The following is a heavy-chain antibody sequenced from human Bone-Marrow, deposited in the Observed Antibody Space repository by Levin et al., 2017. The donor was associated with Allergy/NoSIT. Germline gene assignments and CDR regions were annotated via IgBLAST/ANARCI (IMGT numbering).Heavy chain of an antibody. CDR1: GYSFSGNW. V-gene: IGHV5-51*01. Sequence: GESLKISCKTSGYSFSGNWIGWVRQMPGKGLECLGIIFPRDSDTRYSQSFEGQFTISVDKSINTVFLQWHSLKTSDSATYYCARCGGSSSSCPWYFDFWGRGTVVNVSS. J-gene: IGHJ4*02. D-gene: IGHD2-15*01. CDR3: ARCGGSSSSCPWYFDF. CDR2: IFPRDSDT.